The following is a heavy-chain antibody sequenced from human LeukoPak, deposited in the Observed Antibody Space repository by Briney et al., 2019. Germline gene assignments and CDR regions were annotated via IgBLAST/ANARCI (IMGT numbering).Heavy chain of an antibody. J-gene: IGHJ4*02. CDR1: GGTFSSYA. D-gene: IGHD6-13*01. CDR2: IIPIFGTA. V-gene: IGHV1-69*13. CDR3: ARSWVRPSSSWYIPSDLDFDY. Sequence: SVKVSFKASGGTFSSYAISWVRQAPGQGLEWMGGIIPIFGTANYAQKFQGRVTITADESTSTAYMELSSLRSEDTAVYYCARSWVRPSSSWYIPSDLDFDYWGQGTLVTVSS.